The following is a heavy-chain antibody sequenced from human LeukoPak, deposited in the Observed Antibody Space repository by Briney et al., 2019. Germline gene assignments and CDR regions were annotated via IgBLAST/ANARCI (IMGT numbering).Heavy chain of an antibody. CDR2: ISGSGGST. D-gene: IGHD5-24*01. Sequence: PGGSLRLSCAASGFTFSDYYMSWIRQAPGKGLEWVSAISGSGGSTYYADSVKGRFTISRDNSKNTLYLQMNSLRAEDTAVYYCAKMRDGYNKFWGQGTLVTVSS. J-gene: IGHJ4*02. CDR1: GFTFSDYY. CDR3: AKMRDGYNKF. V-gene: IGHV3-23*01.